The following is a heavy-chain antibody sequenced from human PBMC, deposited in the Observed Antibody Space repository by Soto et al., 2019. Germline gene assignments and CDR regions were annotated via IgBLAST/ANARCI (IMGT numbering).Heavy chain of an antibody. J-gene: IGHJ6*02. V-gene: IGHV1-18*01. CDR3: ARDSGSLRFLEWLYLQRQYGMDV. CDR1: GYTFTSYG. Sequence: GASVKVSCKASGYTFTSYGISWVRQAPGQGLEWMGWISAYNGNTNYAQKLQGRVTMTTDTSTSTAYMELRSLRSDDTAVYYCARDSGSLRFLEWLYLQRQYGMDVWGQGTTVTVPS. D-gene: IGHD3-3*01. CDR2: ISAYNGNT.